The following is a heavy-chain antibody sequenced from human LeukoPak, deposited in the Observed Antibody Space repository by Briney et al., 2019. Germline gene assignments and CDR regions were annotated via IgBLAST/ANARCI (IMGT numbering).Heavy chain of an antibody. CDR3: AKGLTNLGDD. D-gene: IGHD3-9*01. Sequence: GGSLRLSCAASGFTFSTYAMSWVRQAPGKGLEWVSGLSGSGSSAYYAGSVKGRFTISRDNSKNTLYLQMNSLRPEDTAVYYCAKGLTNLGDDWGQGTLVTVSS. CDR1: GFTFSTYA. V-gene: IGHV3-23*01. J-gene: IGHJ4*02. CDR2: LSGSGSSA.